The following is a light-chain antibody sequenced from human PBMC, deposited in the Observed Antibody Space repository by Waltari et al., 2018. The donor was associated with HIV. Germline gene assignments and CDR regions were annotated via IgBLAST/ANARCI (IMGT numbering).Light chain of an antibody. CDR2: DVN. J-gene: IGLJ1*01. Sequence: QSALTQPRSVSGSPGQPVTISCPGTSSDVGVYNYVSWYQQHPGKAPKLMIYDVNKRPSGVPDRFAGSKSGNTASLTISGLQTEDEADYYCYSYAGSYTSVFGTGTTVTVL. CDR1: SSDVGVYNY. CDR3: YSYAGSYTSV. V-gene: IGLV2-11*01.